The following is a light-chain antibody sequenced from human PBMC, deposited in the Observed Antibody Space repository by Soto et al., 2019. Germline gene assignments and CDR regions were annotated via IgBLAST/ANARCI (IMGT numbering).Light chain of an antibody. Sequence: EIVLTQSPGTLSLSPGERATISCRASQSFNSIYLAWYQQKPGQAPRLLIYGASSRATGIPDRFSGSGSGTDFTLTISKLEPEDFSVYYCHQYDSLTFGQGTKVDIK. CDR2: GAS. J-gene: IGKJ1*01. CDR1: QSFNSIY. CDR3: HQYDSLT. V-gene: IGKV3-20*01.